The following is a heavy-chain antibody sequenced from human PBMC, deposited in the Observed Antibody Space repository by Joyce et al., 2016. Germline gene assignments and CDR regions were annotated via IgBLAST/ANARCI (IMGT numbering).Heavy chain of an antibody. Sequence: QVQLQQWGAGLLKPSETLSLTCSVSGGPFRGFFWTWVRQPPGKGLDGIGDINNSGVTNYNPSLKTRVTFSVSTSKNQFSLKLTSLSAADTAVYYCARSQWLAPLMYWGQGTPVTVSS. CDR1: GGPFRGFF. CDR3: ARSQWLAPLMY. CDR2: INNSGVT. J-gene: IGHJ4*02. D-gene: IGHD6-19*01. V-gene: IGHV4-34*01.